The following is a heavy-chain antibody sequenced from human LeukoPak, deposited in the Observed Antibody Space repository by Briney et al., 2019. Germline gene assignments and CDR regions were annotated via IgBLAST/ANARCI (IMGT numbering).Heavy chain of an antibody. V-gene: IGHV1-18*01. Sequence: EASVKVSCKASGYTFTSYGISWVRQAPGQGLEWMGWISAYNGNTNYAQKLQGRVTMTTDTSTSTAYMELRSLRSEDTAVYYCARGSFVEMATMLVYWGQGTLVTVSS. CDR1: GYTFTSYG. CDR2: ISAYNGNT. J-gene: IGHJ4*02. D-gene: IGHD5-24*01. CDR3: ARGSFVEMATMLVY.